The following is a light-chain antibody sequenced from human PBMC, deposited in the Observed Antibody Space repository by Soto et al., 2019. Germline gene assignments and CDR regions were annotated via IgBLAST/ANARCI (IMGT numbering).Light chain of an antibody. CDR2: AAS. V-gene: IGKV3-11*01. CDR1: QSVSTS. CDR3: QQRGSWPLT. Sequence: EIVLTQSPATLSLSPEERATLSCRASQSVSTSLIWYQQKPGQAPRLLIYAASNRATGIPARFSGSGSGTDFTLTISSLESEDFAVYYCQQRGSWPLTFGGGTKVDIK. J-gene: IGKJ4*01.